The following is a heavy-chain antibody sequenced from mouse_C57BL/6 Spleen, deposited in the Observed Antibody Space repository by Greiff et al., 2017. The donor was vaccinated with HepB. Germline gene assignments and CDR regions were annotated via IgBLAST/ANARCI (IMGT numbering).Heavy chain of an antibody. D-gene: IGHD1-1*01. Sequence: QVQLQQPGAELARPGASVKLSCKASGYTFTSYGISWVKQRTGQGLEWIGEIYPRSGNTYYNEKFKGKATLTADKSSSTAYMELRSLTSEDSAVYFCARSYGSSYAHYWGQGTTLTVSS. CDR2: IYPRSGNT. V-gene: IGHV1-81*01. CDR3: ARSYGSSYAHY. CDR1: GYTFTSYG. J-gene: IGHJ2*01.